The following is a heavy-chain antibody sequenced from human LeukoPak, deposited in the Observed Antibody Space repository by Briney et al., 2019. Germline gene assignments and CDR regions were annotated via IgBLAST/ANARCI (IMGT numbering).Heavy chain of an antibody. CDR1: GYSFTSYW. CDR2: IDPSDSYT. J-gene: IGHJ4*02. Sequence: GESLKISCKGSGYSFTSYWISWVRQMPGKGLEWMGRIDPSDSYTKYSPSFQGHVTISAEKSISTAYLQWGSLKASDTAMYYCARQASHSSWYSGWGQGTLVTVSS. D-gene: IGHD2-15*01. CDR3: ARQASHSSWYSG. V-gene: IGHV5-10-1*01.